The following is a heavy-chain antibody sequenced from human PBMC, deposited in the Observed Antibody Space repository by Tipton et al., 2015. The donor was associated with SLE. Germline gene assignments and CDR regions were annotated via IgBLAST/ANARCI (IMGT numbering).Heavy chain of an antibody. J-gene: IGHJ5*02. CDR1: GFTFSNAW. V-gene: IGHV3-15*01. Sequence: SLRLSCAASGFTFSNAWMSWVRQAPGKGLEWVGRIKSKTDGGTTDYAAPVKGRFTISRDDSKNTLYLQMNSLKTEDTAVYYCTSSSSYSSSWYEGWCDPWGQGTLVTVSS. CDR3: TSSSSYSSSWYEGWCDP. D-gene: IGHD6-13*01. CDR2: IKSKTDGGTT.